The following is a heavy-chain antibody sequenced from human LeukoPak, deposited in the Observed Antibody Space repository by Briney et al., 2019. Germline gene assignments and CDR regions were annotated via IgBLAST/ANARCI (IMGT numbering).Heavy chain of an antibody. Sequence: AASVKVSCKASGYTLTHYALHWVRQAPGQRLQWMGCIDGDSGKTQYSPAFQGRLTITRDTFANTAYIEVRSLRSEDTAVYYCARGGPTPGGWHLDNWGQGTLVIVSS. V-gene: IGHV1-3*01. CDR1: GYTLTHYA. CDR3: ARGGPTPGGWHLDN. J-gene: IGHJ4*02. CDR2: IDGDSGKT. D-gene: IGHD6-19*01.